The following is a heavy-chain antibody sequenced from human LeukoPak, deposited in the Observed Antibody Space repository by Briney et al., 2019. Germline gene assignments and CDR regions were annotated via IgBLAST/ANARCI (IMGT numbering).Heavy chain of an antibody. J-gene: IGHJ3*01. Sequence: GGSLRLSCAASGFTFSDSAMTWVRQVPGKGLEWVSLISSSGGDTYYADSVKGRFTISRDNSKNTLSLQMNSLRVEDTAIYYCAKDIQLSTWGLGTMVTVSS. V-gene: IGHV3-23*01. CDR2: ISSSGGDT. CDR3: AKDIQLST. D-gene: IGHD3-16*02. CDR1: GFTFSDSA.